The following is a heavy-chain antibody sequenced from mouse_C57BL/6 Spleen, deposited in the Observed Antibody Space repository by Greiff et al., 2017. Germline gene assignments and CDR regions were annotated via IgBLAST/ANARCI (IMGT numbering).Heavy chain of an antibody. CDR2: INPNNGGT. J-gene: IGHJ3*01. D-gene: IGHD1-1*01. CDR3: ARWVSSPFAY. V-gene: IGHV1-18*01. Sequence: VQLKQSGPELVKPGASVKIPCKASGYTFTDYNMDWVKQSHGKSLEWIGDINPNNGGTIYNQKFKGKATLTVDKSSITAYMELRSLTSEDTAVYYCARWVSSPFAYWGQGTLVTVSA. CDR1: GYTFTDYN.